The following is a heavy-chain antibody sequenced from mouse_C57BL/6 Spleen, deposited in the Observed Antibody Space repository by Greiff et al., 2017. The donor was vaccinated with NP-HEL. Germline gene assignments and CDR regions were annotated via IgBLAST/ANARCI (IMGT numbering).Heavy chain of an antibody. J-gene: IGHJ4*01. V-gene: IGHV8-8*01. D-gene: IGHD2-5*01. CDR1: GFSLSTFGMG. Sequence: LQQSGPGILQPSQTLSLTCSFSGFSLSTFGMGVGWIRQPSGKGLEWLAHIWWDDDKYYNPALKSRLTISKDTSKNQVFLKIANVDTADTATYYCARMVYYSRAMDYWGQGTSVTVSS. CDR2: IWWDDDK. CDR3: ARMVYYSRAMDY.